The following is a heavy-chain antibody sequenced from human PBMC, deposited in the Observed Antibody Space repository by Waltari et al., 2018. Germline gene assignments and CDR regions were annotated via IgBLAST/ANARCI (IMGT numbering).Heavy chain of an antibody. J-gene: IGHJ3*02. CDR2: IKKDGGEE. CDR1: GFPVSVYW. Sequence: EVALVEAAGGLVQPGGSLGPYRAAPGFPVSVYWVSWVRQAPGKGPEWLANIKKDGGEEYYVDSVRGRFTISRDNAKNSLYLQMNSLRPEDTAVYYCARDQWFGFDIWGQGTMVTVSS. D-gene: IGHD3-22*01. V-gene: IGHV3-7*01. CDR3: ARDQWFGFDI.